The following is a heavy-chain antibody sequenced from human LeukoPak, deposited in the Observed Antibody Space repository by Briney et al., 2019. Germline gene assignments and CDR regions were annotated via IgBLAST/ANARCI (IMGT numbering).Heavy chain of an antibody. CDR2: ISGSGGST. CDR1: GFTFSSYA. V-gene: IGHV3-23*01. J-gene: IGHJ5*01. CDR3: AKGPRRYSSGWFDY. Sequence: GGSLSLSCAVSGFTFSSYAMSWVRQAPGKGLEWVSPISGSGGSTYYADSVKGRFTISRDNSENTLYLQMNHLRTEDTAVYYWAKGPRRYSSGWFDYWGQGTLVTVSS. D-gene: IGHD6-19*01.